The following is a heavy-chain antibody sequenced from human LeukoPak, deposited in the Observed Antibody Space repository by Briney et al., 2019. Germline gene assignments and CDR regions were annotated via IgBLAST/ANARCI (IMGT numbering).Heavy chain of an antibody. Sequence: PSETLSLTCAVYGGSFSGYYWSWIRQPPGKGLEWIGYIYYSGSTNYNPSLKSRVTISVDTSKNQFSLKLSSVTAADTAVYYCAGPGETTGFDYWGQGTLVTVSS. D-gene: IGHD4-11*01. CDR1: GGSFSGYY. V-gene: IGHV4-59*01. CDR3: AGPGETTGFDY. J-gene: IGHJ4*02. CDR2: IYYSGST.